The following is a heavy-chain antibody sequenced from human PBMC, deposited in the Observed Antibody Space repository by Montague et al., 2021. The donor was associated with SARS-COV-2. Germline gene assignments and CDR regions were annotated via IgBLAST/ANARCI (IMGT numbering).Heavy chain of an antibody. CDR3: ARDIWEPEVRSRGWFDP. Sequence: SETLSLTCGVSGGSISDNNWWSWVRQSPETGLEWIGEISLGGHTDYNPSLKSRVTISLDKSKNQFSLTLTSVTAADTAVYYCARDIWEPEVRSRGWFDPWGQGILGTVSS. J-gene: IGHJ5*02. V-gene: IGHV4-4*02. CDR2: ISLGGHT. D-gene: IGHD1-26*01. CDR1: GGSISDNNW.